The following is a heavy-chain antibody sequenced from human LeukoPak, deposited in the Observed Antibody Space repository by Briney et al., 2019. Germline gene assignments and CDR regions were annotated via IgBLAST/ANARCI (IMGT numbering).Heavy chain of an antibody. CDR1: GGSISSYY. V-gene: IGHV4-4*09. Sequence: SETLSLTCTVSGGSISSYYWSWIRQPPGQGLEWIGYIYTSGSTNYNTSLKSRVTISVDTSKNQFSLKLSSVTAADTAVYYCARNEYSSSSGFDYWGQGPLVTVSS. D-gene: IGHD6-6*01. CDR2: IYTSGST. CDR3: ARNEYSSSSGFDY. J-gene: IGHJ4*02.